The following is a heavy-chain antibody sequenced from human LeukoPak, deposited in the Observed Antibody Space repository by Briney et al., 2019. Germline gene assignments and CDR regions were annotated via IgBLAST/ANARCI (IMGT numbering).Heavy chain of an antibody. CDR3: ASQMVRGAVGPFHM. D-gene: IGHD3-10*01. Sequence: GESLKISCKGSGYRFHSYWIAWVRQMPGKGLEWMGNIYPGDSDTRYSPSFQGQVTISADNSISTAYLQWSSLKASDTAMYYCASQMVRGAVGPFHMWGEGTMVTVS. CDR2: IYPGDSDT. V-gene: IGHV5-51*01. CDR1: GYRFHSYW. J-gene: IGHJ3*02.